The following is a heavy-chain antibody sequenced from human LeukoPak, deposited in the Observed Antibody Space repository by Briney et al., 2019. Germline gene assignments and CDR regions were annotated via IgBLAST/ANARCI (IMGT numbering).Heavy chain of an antibody. CDR2: INSDGSST. CDR3: ARDFTESGSYGLC. D-gene: IGHD1-26*01. Sequence: GGSLRLSCAASGFTFSSYGMSWVRQAPGKGLVWVSRINSDGSSTSYADSVKGRFTISRDNAKNTLYLQMNSLRAEDTAVYYCARDFTESGSYGLCWGQGTLVTVSS. V-gene: IGHV3-74*01. CDR1: GFTFSSYG. J-gene: IGHJ4*02.